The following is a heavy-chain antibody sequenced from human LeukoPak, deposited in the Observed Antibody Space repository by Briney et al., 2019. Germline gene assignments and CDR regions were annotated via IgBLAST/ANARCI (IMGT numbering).Heavy chain of an antibody. D-gene: IGHD6-19*01. CDR3: TREVRPAGYSSGWYHYFDY. J-gene: IGHJ4*02. CDR2: IRSKTYGVKT. Sequence: GGSLRLSCTASGFTFGDYAMSWVRQAPGKGLEWVGFIRSKTYGVKTEYAASVKGRFTISRDDSKSIAYLQMNSLKTEDTAVYYCTREVRPAGYSSGWYHYFDYWGQGTLVTVSS. CDR1: GFTFGDYA. V-gene: IGHV3-49*04.